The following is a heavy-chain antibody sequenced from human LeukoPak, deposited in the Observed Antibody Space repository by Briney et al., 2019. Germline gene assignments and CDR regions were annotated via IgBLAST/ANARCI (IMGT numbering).Heavy chain of an antibody. Sequence: GGSLRLSCAASGFTFSSYAMSWVRQAPGKGLEWVSAISGSGGSTYYADSVKGRFTISRDNSKNTLYLQMNSQRAEDTAVYYCAKDPRGRITGTYYFDYWGQGTLVTVSS. CDR1: GFTFSSYA. D-gene: IGHD1-7*01. V-gene: IGHV3-23*01. CDR2: ISGSGGST. J-gene: IGHJ4*02. CDR3: AKDPRGRITGTYYFDY.